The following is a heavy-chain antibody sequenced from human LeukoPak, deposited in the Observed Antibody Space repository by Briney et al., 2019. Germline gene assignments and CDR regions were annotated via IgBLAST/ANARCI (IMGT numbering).Heavy chain of an antibody. J-gene: IGHJ6*03. CDR1: GDSISSSSYY. CDR3: ARDLGSSGYYSYYYYYYYMDV. Sequence: SETLSLTCTVPGDSISSSSYYSGWFRQPPGKGLEWIGCICYSGSTYYNPSLKSRVTISVDTSKNQFSLKLSSVTAADTAVYYCARDLGSSGYYSYYYYYYYMDVWGKGTTVTVPS. CDR2: ICYSGST. D-gene: IGHD3-22*01. V-gene: IGHV4-39*07.